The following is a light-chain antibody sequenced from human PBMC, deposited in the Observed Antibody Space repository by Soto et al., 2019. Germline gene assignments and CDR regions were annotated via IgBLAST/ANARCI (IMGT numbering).Light chain of an antibody. J-gene: IGKJ1*01. Sequence: DIQMTQSPSTLSGSVGDRVTITCRASQTISSWLAWYQQKPGKAPKLLLYKASTLKSGVPSRFSGSGSGTEFTLTISSLQPDDFATYYCQHYNSYSDAFGQGTKVERK. CDR3: QHYNSYSDA. CDR2: KAS. CDR1: QTISSW. V-gene: IGKV1-5*03.